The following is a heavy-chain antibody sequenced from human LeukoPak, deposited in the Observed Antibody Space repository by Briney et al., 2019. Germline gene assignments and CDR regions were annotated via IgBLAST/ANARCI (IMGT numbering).Heavy chain of an antibody. D-gene: IGHD1-26*01. Sequence: PSETLSLTCTVSGGSISSSSYYWGWIRQPPGKGLEWIGSIYYSGSTYYNPSLKSRVTISVDTSKNQFSLKLSSVTAADTAVYHCARHAWENRAYYYYYMDVWGKGTTVTVSS. CDR1: GGSISSSSYY. V-gene: IGHV4-39*01. CDR3: ARHAWENRAYYYYYMDV. CDR2: IYYSGST. J-gene: IGHJ6*03.